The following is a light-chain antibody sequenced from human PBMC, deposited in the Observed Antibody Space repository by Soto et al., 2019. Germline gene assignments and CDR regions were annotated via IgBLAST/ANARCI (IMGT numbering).Light chain of an antibody. V-gene: IGLV2-14*01. CDR3: FSFTTDWTHV. CDR1: SSDIGAYNY. J-gene: IGLJ1*01. CDR2: EVS. Sequence: QSVLTQPASVSGSPGQSITISCTGSSSDIGAYNYVSWFQQYPGKAPKLIISEVSNRPSGVSNRFSGSKSGTAASLTISGLQTEDEADYFCFSFTTDWTHVFGTATTVTVL.